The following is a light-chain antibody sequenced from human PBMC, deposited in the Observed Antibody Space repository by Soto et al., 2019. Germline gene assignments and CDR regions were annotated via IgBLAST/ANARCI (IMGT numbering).Light chain of an antibody. CDR3: EQDNYWPPWT. Sequence: EIVMTQSPATLSVSPAERATLSCRASQSVSSNLAWYQHKPDQAPTLLIYGASTRATGIPARFSGSGAGTEFSLSTSSLSSEDFAVYYWEQDNYWPPWTFGHGTKVLIK. J-gene: IGKJ1*01. V-gene: IGKV3-15*01. CDR1: QSVSSN. CDR2: GAS.